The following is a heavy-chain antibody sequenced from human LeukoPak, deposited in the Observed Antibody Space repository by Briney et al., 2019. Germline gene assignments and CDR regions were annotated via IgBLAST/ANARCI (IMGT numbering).Heavy chain of an antibody. CDR2: ISYDGSNK. J-gene: IGHJ4*02. D-gene: IGHD6-19*01. CDR3: ARYRGGSSGWFRFFDY. V-gene: IGHV3-30*03. Sequence: GGSLRLSCAASGFTFSSYGMHWVRQAPGKGLEWVAVISYDGSNKYYADSVKGRFTISRDNSKNTLYLQMNSLRAEDTAVYYCARYRGGSSGWFRFFDYWGQGTLVTVSS. CDR1: GFTFSSYG.